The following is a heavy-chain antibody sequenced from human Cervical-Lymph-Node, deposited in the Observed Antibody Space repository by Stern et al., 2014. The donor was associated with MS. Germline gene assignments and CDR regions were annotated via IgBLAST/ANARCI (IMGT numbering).Heavy chain of an antibody. V-gene: IGHV4-59*01. CDR1: GGSINNYY. CDR3: ARVLRDGYNYGAVES. CDR2: IFYTGST. D-gene: IGHD5-24*01. Sequence: QVQLQESGPGLVKPSETLSLTCTVSGGSINNYYWTWIRQPPGKGLEWIGYIFYTGSTYYNPSLRFRVTISVDTSKNHFSLKLTSVTAADTAIYYCARVLRDGYNYGAVESWGQGTLVTVSS. J-gene: IGHJ4*02.